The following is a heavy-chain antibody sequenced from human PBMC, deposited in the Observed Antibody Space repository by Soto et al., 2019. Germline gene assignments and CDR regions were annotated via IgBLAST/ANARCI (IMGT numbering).Heavy chain of an antibody. CDR1: GYTFTGYY. D-gene: IGHD3-9*01. Sequence: GASVKVSCKASGYTFTGYYMHWVRQAPGQGLEWMGWINPNSGGTNYAQKFQGRVTMTRDTSISTAYMELSRLRSDDTAAYYCARDSPHYDILTGFAFSGAGDYWGQGTLVTVSS. J-gene: IGHJ4*02. V-gene: IGHV1-2*02. CDR2: INPNSGGT. CDR3: ARDSPHYDILTGFAFSGAGDY.